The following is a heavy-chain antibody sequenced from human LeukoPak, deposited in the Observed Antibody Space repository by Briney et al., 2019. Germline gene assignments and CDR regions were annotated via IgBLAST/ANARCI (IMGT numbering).Heavy chain of an antibody. D-gene: IGHD2-15*01. CDR1: EFTVKTNY. J-gene: IGHJ4*02. Sequence: GGSLRLSCAVSEFTVKTNYMSWVRQPPGKGLEWVSTIYTDGNTYYADSAKGRFIISRDTSKNTLYLQMNSLRVDDTAVYYCSRGGGAFCGTSCYRNFDYWGQGTLVTVSS. V-gene: IGHV3-66*01. CDR3: SRGGGAFCGTSCYRNFDY. CDR2: IYTDGNT.